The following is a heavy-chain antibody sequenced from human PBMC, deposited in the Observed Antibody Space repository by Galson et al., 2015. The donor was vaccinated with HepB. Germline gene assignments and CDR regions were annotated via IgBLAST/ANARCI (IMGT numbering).Heavy chain of an antibody. D-gene: IGHD3-9*01. CDR1: GDSVSSNSAA. Sequence: CAISGDSVSSNSAAWNWIRQSPSRGLEWLGRTYYRYKWYNDYAVSVKSRITINPDTSKNQFSLQLNSVTPEDTAVYYCAREPRHYDILTGYYTGGMDVGGQGTTVTVSS. CDR3: AREPRHYDILTGYYTGGMDV. V-gene: IGHV6-1*01. J-gene: IGHJ6*02. CDR2: TYYRYKWYN.